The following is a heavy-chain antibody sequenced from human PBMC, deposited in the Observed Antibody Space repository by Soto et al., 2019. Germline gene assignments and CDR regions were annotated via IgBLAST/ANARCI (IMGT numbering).Heavy chain of an antibody. Sequence: PVGSLRLSCAASGFTFSSYDMHWVRQATGKGLEWVSAIGTAGDTYYPGSVKGRFTISRENAKNSLYLQMNSLRAGDTAVYYCARGRWLGGMDVWGQGTTVTVSS. V-gene: IGHV3-13*01. CDR3: ARGRWLGGMDV. J-gene: IGHJ6*02. CDR2: IGTAGDT. D-gene: IGHD5-12*01. CDR1: GFTFSSYD.